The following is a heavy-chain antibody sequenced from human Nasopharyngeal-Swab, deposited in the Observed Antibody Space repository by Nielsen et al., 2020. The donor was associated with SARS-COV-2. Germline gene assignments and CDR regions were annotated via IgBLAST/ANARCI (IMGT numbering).Heavy chain of an antibody. J-gene: IGHJ6*02. CDR2: IYSGGSST. CDR3: ARGTLVGATAKGYYGMDV. V-gene: IGHV3-23*03. D-gene: IGHD1-26*01. CDR1: GFTFSSYA. Sequence: GESLKISCAASGFTFSSYAMSWVRQAPGKGLEWVSVIYSGGSSTYYADSVKGRFTISRDNSKNTLYLQMNSLRAEDTAVYYCARGTLVGATAKGYYGMDVWGQGTTVTVSS.